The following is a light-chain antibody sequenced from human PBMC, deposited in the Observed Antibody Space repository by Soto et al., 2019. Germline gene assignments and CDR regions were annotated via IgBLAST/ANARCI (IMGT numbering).Light chain of an antibody. Sequence: EIQMTQSPSSLSASLGDRVTITCQASQDINDYSNWYQQKPGKAPRLLIYGASFLEVGVPSRFSGSGSGTHFTLNIRSLQPEDVATYYCQQYDSPPYTFGQGTRLEIK. CDR2: GAS. CDR1: QDINDY. CDR3: QQYDSPPYT. V-gene: IGKV1-33*01. J-gene: IGKJ2*01.